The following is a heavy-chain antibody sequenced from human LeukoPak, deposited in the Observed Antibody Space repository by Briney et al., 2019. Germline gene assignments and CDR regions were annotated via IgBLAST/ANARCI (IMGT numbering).Heavy chain of an antibody. D-gene: IGHD5-18*01. V-gene: IGHV5-51*01. CDR2: IYPGDSDT. CDR3: ARQWYEDTAMVDY. J-gene: IGHJ4*02. Sequence: GESLKISCEGSGYSFTSYWIAWVRQMPGKGLEWMGIIYPGDSDTRYSPSFQGQVTISADKSISTAYLQWRSLKASDTAMYYCARQWYEDTAMVDYSGQGTLVTVSS. CDR1: GYSFTSYW.